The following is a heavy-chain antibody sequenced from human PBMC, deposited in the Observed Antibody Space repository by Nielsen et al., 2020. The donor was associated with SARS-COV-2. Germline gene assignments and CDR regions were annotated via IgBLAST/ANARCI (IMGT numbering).Heavy chain of an antibody. CDR2: ISYDGSNK. V-gene: IGHV3-30*03. D-gene: IGHD3-3*01. J-gene: IGHJ4*02. CDR3: VRADFWSGSSFDY. CDR1: GFTFSSYG. Sequence: GGSLRLSCAASGFTFSSYGMHWVRQAPGKGLEWVAVISYDGSNKYYADSVKGRFTISRDNSKNTLYLQMNSLRAEDTAVYYCVRADFWSGSSFDYWGQGTLVTVSS.